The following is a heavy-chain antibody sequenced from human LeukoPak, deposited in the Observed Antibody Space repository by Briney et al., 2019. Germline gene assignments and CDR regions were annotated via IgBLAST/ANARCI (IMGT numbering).Heavy chain of an antibody. CDR3: AKDLRAIVVVPAGHDR. D-gene: IGHD2-2*01. J-gene: IGHJ5*02. Sequence: PGGSLRLSCAASGFTFSSYAMSWVRQAPGKGLEWVSAISGSGGSTYYADSVKGRFTISRDNSKNTLYLQMNSLRAEDTAVYYCAKDLRAIVVVPAGHDRWGQGTLVTVSS. CDR1: GFTFSSYA. V-gene: IGHV3-23*01. CDR2: ISGSGGST.